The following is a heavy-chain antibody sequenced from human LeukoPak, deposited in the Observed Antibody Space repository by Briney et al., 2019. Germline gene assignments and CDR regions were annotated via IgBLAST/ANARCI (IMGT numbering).Heavy chain of an antibody. V-gene: IGHV1-18*01. D-gene: IGHD2-2*01. CDR3: ARLRPYCSSTSCPHRRWFDP. CDR2: ISAYNGNT. J-gene: IGHJ5*02. Sequence: ASVKVSCKASGYTFTSYGISWVRQAPGQGLEWMGWISAYNGNTNYAQKLQGRVTMTTDTSTSTAYMELRSLRSDDTAVYYCARLRPYCSSTSCPHRRWFDPWGQGTLVTVSS. CDR1: GYTFTSYG.